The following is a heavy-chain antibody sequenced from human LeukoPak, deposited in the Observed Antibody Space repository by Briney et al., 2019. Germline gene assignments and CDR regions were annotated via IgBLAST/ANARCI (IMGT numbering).Heavy chain of an antibody. D-gene: IGHD6-19*01. Sequence: SETLSLTCTVSGGSISSSSYYWGWIRQPPGKGLEWIGSIYYSGSTYYNPSLKSRVTISVDTSKNQFSLKLSSVTAADTAVYYCARHLSSGWPPGWFDPWGQGTLVTVSS. CDR3: ARHLSSGWPPGWFDP. J-gene: IGHJ5*02. CDR2: IYYSGST. CDR1: GGSISSSSYY. V-gene: IGHV4-39*01.